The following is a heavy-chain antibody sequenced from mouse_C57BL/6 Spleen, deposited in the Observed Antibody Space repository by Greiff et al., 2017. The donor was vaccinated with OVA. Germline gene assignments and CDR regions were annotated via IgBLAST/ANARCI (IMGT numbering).Heavy chain of an antibody. D-gene: IGHD2-4*01. Sequence: VQLQESGAELARPGASVKMSCKASGYTFTSYTMHWVKQRPGQGLEWIGYINPSSGYTKYNQKFKDKATLTADKSSSTAYMQLSSLTSEDSAVYYCARLDYGYFDYWGQGTTLTVSS. CDR2: INPSSGYT. V-gene: IGHV1-4*01. J-gene: IGHJ2*01. CDR3: ARLDYGYFDY. CDR1: GYTFTSYT.